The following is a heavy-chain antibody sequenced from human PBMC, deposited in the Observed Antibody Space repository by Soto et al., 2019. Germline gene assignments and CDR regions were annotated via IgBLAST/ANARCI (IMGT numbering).Heavy chain of an antibody. J-gene: IGHJ5*01. CDR2: IYSGGST. V-gene: IGHV3-53*04. CDR1: GIIVKSNY. Sequence: EVQLVESGGGLVQPGGSLRLSCAASGIIVKSNYMNWVRQAPGKGLEWVSIIYSGGSTYYADPVKGRFTISRHDSKDTLYLQMSSLRSEDTATYYCARGVFGQPDSWGQGTLVIVSS. CDR3: ARGVFGQPDS. D-gene: IGHD2-21*01.